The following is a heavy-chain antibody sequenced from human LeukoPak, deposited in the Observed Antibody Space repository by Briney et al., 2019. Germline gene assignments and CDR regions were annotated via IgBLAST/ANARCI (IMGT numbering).Heavy chain of an antibody. V-gene: IGHV3-7*01. J-gene: IGHJ4*02. CDR3: ARDVAYNAFDY. Sequence: GGSLRLSCAASGFTFSSSWMTWVRQAPGKGLEWVANIKPDGSAKNYVGFVQGRLTISRDNTKNSVYLQMSSLRVEDTAVYFCARDVAYNAFDYWGQGTLVTVSS. D-gene: IGHD1-14*01. CDR2: IKPDGSAK. CDR1: GFTFSSSW.